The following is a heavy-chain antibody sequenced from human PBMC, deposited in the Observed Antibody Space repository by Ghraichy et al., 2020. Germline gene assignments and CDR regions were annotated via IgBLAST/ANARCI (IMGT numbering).Heavy chain of an antibody. D-gene: IGHD1-1*01. CDR3: EREGYRYAMDG. V-gene: IGHV1-3*01. Sequence: ASVKVSCKAPGYTFTSYAMPWVRQAPGQRLEWMGWINAVSVYTKYSQKFQGRVTITRDTSASTAYMDLSSLRSEDPAVYYCEREGYRYAMDGWGQGTAVTVA. J-gene: IGHJ6*02. CDR2: INAVSVYT. CDR1: GYTFTSYA.